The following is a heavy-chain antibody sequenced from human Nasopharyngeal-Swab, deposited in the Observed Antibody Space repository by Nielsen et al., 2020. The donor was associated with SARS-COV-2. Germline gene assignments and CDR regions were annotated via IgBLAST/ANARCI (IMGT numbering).Heavy chain of an antibody. CDR1: GYTLTVLP. CDR3: ASEGSGVFGVVIYAFDI. D-gene: IGHD3-3*01. Sequence: ASVKVSCKVSGYTLTVLPIHWVRQAPGKELEWMGTVVPEDGESIYAQNFQGRVTMTEDTSTYTAYLELSSLRSEDTAVYYCASEGSGVFGVVIYAFDIWGPGTLVTVSS. CDR2: VVPEDGES. V-gene: IGHV1-24*01. J-gene: IGHJ3*02.